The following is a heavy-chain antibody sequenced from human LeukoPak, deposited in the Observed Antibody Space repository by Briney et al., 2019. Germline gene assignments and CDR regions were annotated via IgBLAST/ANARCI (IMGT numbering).Heavy chain of an antibody. CDR3: AKSTDSYSGSYLDY. V-gene: IGHV3-11*04. D-gene: IGHD1-26*01. CDR1: GFTFSDYY. Sequence: GSLRLSCAASGFTFSDYYMSWIRQAPGKGLEWVSYISSSGSTIYYAASVKGGFTISRDNAKNSRYLQMNSLRAEDTAVYYCAKSTDSYSGSYLDYWGQGTLVTVS. J-gene: IGHJ4*02. CDR2: ISSSGSTI.